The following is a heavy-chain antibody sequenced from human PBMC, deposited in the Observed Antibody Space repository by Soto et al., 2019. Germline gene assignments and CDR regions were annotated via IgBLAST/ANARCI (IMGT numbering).Heavy chain of an antibody. V-gene: IGHV3-9*01. CDR2: ISWNSGSI. J-gene: IGHJ6*02. CDR3: AKELGTIFGVTYYYGMDV. D-gene: IGHD3-3*01. CDR1: GFTFDDYA. Sequence: DVQLVESGGGLVQPGRSLRLSCAASGFTFDDYAMHWVRQAPGKGLEWVSGISWNSGSIGYADSVKGRFTISRDNAKNSLYQQMNSLRAEDTALYYCAKELGTIFGVTYYYGMDVWGQGTTVTVSS.